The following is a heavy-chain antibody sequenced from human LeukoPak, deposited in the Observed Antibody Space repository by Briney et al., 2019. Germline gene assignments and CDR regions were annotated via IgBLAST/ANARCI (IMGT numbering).Heavy chain of an antibody. D-gene: IGHD3-10*01. V-gene: IGHV4-59*08. Sequence: SETLSLTCTVSGGSISSYYWSWIRQPPGKGLEWIGYIYYSGSTNYNPSLKSRVTISVDTSKNQFSLKLSSVTAADTAVYYCARRRGGFGEGEFDYWGQGIPVTVST. J-gene: IGHJ4*02. CDR1: GGSISSYY. CDR2: IYYSGST. CDR3: ARRRGGFGEGEFDY.